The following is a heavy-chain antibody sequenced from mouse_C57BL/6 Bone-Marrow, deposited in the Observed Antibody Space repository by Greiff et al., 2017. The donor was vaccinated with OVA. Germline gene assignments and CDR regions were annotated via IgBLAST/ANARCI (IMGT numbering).Heavy chain of an antibody. D-gene: IGHD2-1*01. Sequence: EVQRVESGGGLVQPKGSLKLSCAASGFTFNTYAMHWVRQAPGKGLEWVARIRSKSSNYATYYADSVKDRFTISRDDSQSMLYLQMNNLKTEDTAMYYCVRDGGYYGNYDWFAYWGQGTLVTVSA. CDR3: VRDGGYYGNYDWFAY. CDR2: IRSKSSNYAT. J-gene: IGHJ3*01. V-gene: IGHV10-3*01. CDR1: GFTFNTYA.